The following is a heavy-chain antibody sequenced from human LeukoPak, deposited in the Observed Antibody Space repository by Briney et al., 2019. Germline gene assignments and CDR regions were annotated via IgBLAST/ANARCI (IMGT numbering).Heavy chain of an antibody. CDR1: GFTFSSYG. CDR3: ARVPHSSSFRIHYYYYYMDV. Sequence: GGSLRLSCAASGFTFSSYGMHWVRQAPGKGLEWVAFIRYDGSNKYHADSVKGRFTISRDNAKISLYLQMNSLRAEDTAVYYCARVPHSSSFRIHYYYYYMDVWGKGTTVTVSS. V-gene: IGHV3-30*02. D-gene: IGHD6-13*01. CDR2: IRYDGSNK. J-gene: IGHJ6*03.